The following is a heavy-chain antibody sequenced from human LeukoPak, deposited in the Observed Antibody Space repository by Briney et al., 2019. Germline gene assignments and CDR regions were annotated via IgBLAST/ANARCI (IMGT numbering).Heavy chain of an antibody. CDR1: GFTFSSYS. CDR2: TSSSSSYI. Sequence: GGSLRLSCAASGFTFSSYSMNWVRQAPGKGLEWVSSTSSSSSYIYYADSVKGRFTISRDNAKNSLYLQMNSLRAEDTAVYYCARSVLRYSSGWYYFDYWGQGTLVTVSS. V-gene: IGHV3-21*01. CDR3: ARSVLRYSSGWYYFDY. D-gene: IGHD6-19*01. J-gene: IGHJ4*02.